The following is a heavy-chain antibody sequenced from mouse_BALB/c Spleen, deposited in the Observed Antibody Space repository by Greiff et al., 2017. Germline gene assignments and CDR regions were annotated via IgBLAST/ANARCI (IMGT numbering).Heavy chain of an antibody. CDR2: ISSGSSTI. Sequence: EVKLMESGGGLVQPGGSRKLSCAASGFTFSSFGMHWVRQAPEKGLEWVAYISSGSSTIYYADTVKGRFTISRDNPKNTLFLQMTSLRSEDTAMYYCARAPITVVDYFDYWGQGTTLTVSS. V-gene: IGHV5-17*02. CDR3: ARAPITVVDYFDY. D-gene: IGHD1-1*01. CDR1: GFTFSSFG. J-gene: IGHJ2*01.